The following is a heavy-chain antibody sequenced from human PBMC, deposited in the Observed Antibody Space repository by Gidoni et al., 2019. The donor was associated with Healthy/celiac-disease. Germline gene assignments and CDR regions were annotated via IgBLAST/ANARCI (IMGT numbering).Heavy chain of an antibody. J-gene: IGHJ4*02. CDR1: GFTFSCYA. D-gene: IGHD6-6*01. V-gene: IGHV3-23*01. CDR3: AKQPKYSSPWFDY. CDR2: MSGSGGRT. Sequence: EVQLLESGGGLVQPGGSLILSCAASGFTFSCYAMSWVRQAPGKGLEGGAGMSGSGGRTYYADAGKGGFTISRDNSKNTLYLQMNSLRAEDTAVYYCAKQPKYSSPWFDYGGQGTLVTVSS.